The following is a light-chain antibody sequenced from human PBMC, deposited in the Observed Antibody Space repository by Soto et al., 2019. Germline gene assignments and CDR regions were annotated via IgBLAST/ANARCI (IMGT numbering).Light chain of an antibody. CDR3: SSYAGSNVVI. J-gene: IGLJ2*01. CDR2: EVS. CDR1: SRDVGVYNS. V-gene: IGLV2-8*01. Sequence: QSALTQPPSASGSPGQSVTISCTGTSRDVGVYNSVSWYQQHPGKAPKFIIYEVSKRPSGVPDRFSGSKSGNTASLTVSGLQAEDEADYYCSSYAGSNVVIFGGGTKVTVL.